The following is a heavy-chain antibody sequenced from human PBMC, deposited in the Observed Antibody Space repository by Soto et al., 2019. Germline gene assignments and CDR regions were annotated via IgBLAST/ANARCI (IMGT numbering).Heavy chain of an antibody. D-gene: IGHD6-25*01. CDR1: VFTFSSNE. V-gene: IGHV3-48*03. J-gene: IGHJ1*01. CDR2: ISSGSGSAI. CDR3: ATSSGEYFHH. Sequence: PVGSLRLSCAASVFTFSSNEMNWVRQAPGKGLEWVSYISSGSGSAIYYADSVKGRFTISRDNAKKSLYLQMNSLRAEDTAVYYCATSSGEYFHHWGQGTLVTVSS.